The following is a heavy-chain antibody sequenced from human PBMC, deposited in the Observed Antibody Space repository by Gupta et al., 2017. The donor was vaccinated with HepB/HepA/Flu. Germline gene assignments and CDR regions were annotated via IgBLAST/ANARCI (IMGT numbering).Heavy chain of an antibody. V-gene: IGHV3-9*01. D-gene: IGHD1-26*01. J-gene: IGHJ4*02. CDR1: GFTFDDYA. CDR2: ISWSGDTV. CDR3: AKAVGSYRTDYYFDS. Sequence: EVQLVQSGGGLVQPGRSLRLARSVSGFTFDDYARQWVWQGPGRGLEWVSSISWSGDTVDYADSVKGRFTISRDNTKKSLFLQMDSLTTADTALYFCAKAVGSYRTDYYFDSWGQGTLLTVTS.